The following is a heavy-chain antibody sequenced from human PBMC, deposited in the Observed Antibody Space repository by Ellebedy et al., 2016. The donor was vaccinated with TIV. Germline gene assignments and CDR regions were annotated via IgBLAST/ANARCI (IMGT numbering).Heavy chain of an antibody. CDR3: AREHGMRGYGMDV. CDR2: MNPNIGNT. V-gene: IGHV1-8*01. Sequence: ASVKVSXXASGYTFTSYDINWVRQATGQGLEWMGWMNPNIGNTGFAQKFQGRVTMTRDTSISTAYMEVSSLRSEDTAVYYCAREHGMRGYGMDVWGQGTTVTVSS. D-gene: IGHD1-14*01. CDR1: GYTFTSYD. J-gene: IGHJ6*02.